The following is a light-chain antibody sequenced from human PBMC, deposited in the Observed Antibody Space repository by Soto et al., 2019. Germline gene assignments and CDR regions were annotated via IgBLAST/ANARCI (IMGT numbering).Light chain of an antibody. CDR3: AAWDDSLNGLL. CDR1: SSNIGSNT. Sequence: QSVLTQPPSASGTPGQRVTISCSGSSSNIGSNTVNWYQQLPGTAPKLLIYSNNQRPSGVPDRFSGSKSGTSASLAISGPQCEDGGDYYGAAWDDSLNGLLFGGGTNLTV. CDR2: SNN. V-gene: IGLV1-44*01. J-gene: IGLJ3*02.